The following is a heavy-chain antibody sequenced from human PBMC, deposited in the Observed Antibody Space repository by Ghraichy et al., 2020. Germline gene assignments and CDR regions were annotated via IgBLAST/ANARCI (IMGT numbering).Heavy chain of an antibody. CDR2: IKQDGSEK. J-gene: IGHJ6*02. CDR3: ARYGITIFGVVTSLYYGMDV. CDR1: GFTFSSYW. D-gene: IGHD3-3*01. V-gene: IGHV3-7*01. Sequence: GESLNISCAASGFTFSSYWMSWVRQAPGKGLEWVANIKQDGSEKYYVDSVKGRFTISRDNAKNSLYLQMNSLRAEDTAMYYCARYGITIFGVVTSLYYGMDVWGQGTTVTVSS.